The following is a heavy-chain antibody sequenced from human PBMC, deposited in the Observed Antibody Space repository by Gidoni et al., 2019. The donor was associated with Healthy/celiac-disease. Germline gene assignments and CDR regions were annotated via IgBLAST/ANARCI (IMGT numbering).Heavy chain of an antibody. V-gene: IGHV4-34*01. J-gene: IGHJ6*03. CDR1: GGSFSGYY. Sequence: QLQLQQRRAGLLKPSETLSLTCAVYGGSFSGYYWSRVRQPPGKGLEWIGEINHSGSTSYNPSLKSRVTISVDTSKNQFSLKLSSVTAADTAVYYCARLGYCSSTSCYRGGYYYYYMDVWGKGTTVTVSS. CDR2: INHSGST. CDR3: ARLGYCSSTSCYRGGYYYYYMDV. D-gene: IGHD2-2*02.